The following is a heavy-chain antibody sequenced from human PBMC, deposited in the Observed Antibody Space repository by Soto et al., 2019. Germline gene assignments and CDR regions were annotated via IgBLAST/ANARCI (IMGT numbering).Heavy chain of an antibody. V-gene: IGHV3-66*01. CDR1: GFTVSSNY. CDR2: IYSGGST. J-gene: IGHJ4*02. CDR3: ARDAYGDYADY. D-gene: IGHD4-17*01. Sequence: GGSLRLSCAASGFTVSSNYMSWVRQAPGKGLEWFSVIYSGGSTYYADSVKGRFTISRDNSKNTLYLQMNSLRAEDTAVYYCARDAYGDYADYWGQGTLVTVSS.